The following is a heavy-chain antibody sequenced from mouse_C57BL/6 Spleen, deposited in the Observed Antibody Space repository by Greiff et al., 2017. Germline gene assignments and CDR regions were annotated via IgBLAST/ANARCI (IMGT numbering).Heavy chain of an antibody. CDR2: INPSSGYT. D-gene: IGHD4-1*02. CDR1: GYTFTSYW. CDR3: ARNNFTYYFDY. V-gene: IGHV1-7*01. Sequence: QVQLQQSGAELAKPGASVKLSCKASGYTFTSYWMHWVKQRPGQGLEWIGYINPSSGYTKYNQKFKNKATLTADKSSRTAYMQRSSLTYEDSAVYYCARNNFTYYFDYWGQGTTLTVSS. J-gene: IGHJ2*01.